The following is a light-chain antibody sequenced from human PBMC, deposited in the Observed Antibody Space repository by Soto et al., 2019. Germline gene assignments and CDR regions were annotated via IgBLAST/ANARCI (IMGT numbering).Light chain of an antibody. J-gene: IGKJ1*01. CDR3: QQYNNWTPGT. Sequence: EIVMTQSPATLSVSPGERATLSCRASQSFSINLVWYQQKPSPAPTLLIYGASARATGIPARVSGSGSGTEFTLTITSLQSEDFAVYYYQQYNNWTPGTFGQGTKVDI. V-gene: IGKV3-15*01. CDR2: GAS. CDR1: QSFSIN.